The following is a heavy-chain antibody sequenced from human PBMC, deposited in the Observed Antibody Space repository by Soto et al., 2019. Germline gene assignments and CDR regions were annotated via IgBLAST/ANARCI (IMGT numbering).Heavy chain of an antibody. V-gene: IGHV3-48*03. D-gene: IGHD6-13*01. J-gene: IGHJ4*02. CDR2: ISSSGSTI. CDR1: GFTFSSYE. Sequence: EVQLVESGGGLVQPGGSLRLSCAASGFTFSSYEMNWVRQAPGKGLEWVSYISSSGSTIYYADSVKGRFTISRDNAKNSLYLQMNSLRAEDTAVYYCARDLRGGSSSLDFDYWGQGTLVTVSS. CDR3: ARDLRGGSSSLDFDY.